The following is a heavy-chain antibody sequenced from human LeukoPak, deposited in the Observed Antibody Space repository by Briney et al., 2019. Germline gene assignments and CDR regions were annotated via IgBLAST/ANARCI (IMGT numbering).Heavy chain of an antibody. V-gene: IGHV1-8*01. D-gene: IGHD3-3*01. CDR2: MNPNSGNT. Sequence: ASVKVSCKASGYTFTSYDINWVRQATGQGLEWMGWMNPNSGNTGYAQKFQGRVTVTRNTSISTAYMELSSLRSEDTAVYYCARGLRNTYYDFWSGYMYYFDYWGQGTLVTVSS. CDR3: ARGLRNTYYDFWSGYMYYFDY. CDR1: GYTFTSYD. J-gene: IGHJ4*02.